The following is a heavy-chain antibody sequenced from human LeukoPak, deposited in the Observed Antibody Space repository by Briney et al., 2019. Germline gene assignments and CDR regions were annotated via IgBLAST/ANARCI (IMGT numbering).Heavy chain of an antibody. V-gene: IGHV3-23*01. CDR1: RFTFNTYA. Sequence: GGSLRLSCAASRFTFNTYAMSWVRQAPGKGLEWVSAISGSGGSTYYADSVRGRFTISRDNAKNSLYLQMNSLRAEDTAVYYCASSLAAAGYYFDYWGQGALVTVSS. D-gene: IGHD6-13*01. CDR3: ASSLAAAGYYFDY. CDR2: ISGSGGST. J-gene: IGHJ4*02.